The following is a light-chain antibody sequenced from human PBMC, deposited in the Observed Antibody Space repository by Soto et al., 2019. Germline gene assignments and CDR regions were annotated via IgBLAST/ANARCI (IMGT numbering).Light chain of an antibody. J-gene: IGKJ4*01. Sequence: DIVMTQTPLSSPVTLGQPASISCRSSQSLVHSDGNTYLSWLHQRPGQPPRLLIYKISNRLSGVPDRFSGSGAGTDFTLKISRVEAEDLGVYYCMQATQLVSFGRGTKLEIK. V-gene: IGKV2-24*01. CDR1: QSLVHSDGNTY. CDR3: MQATQLVS. CDR2: KIS.